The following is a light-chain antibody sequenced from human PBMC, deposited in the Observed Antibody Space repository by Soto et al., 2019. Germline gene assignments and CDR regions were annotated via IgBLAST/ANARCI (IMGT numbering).Light chain of an antibody. CDR2: EVI. Sequence: QSVLTQPPSASGSPGQSVTISCAGTSSDVGGYNLVSWYQQHPGKAPKLMIYEVIKRPSGVPDRFSGSKSGNTASLTVSGLHAEDEADYYCRSYSGSDNFVVFGVGTKGTVL. CDR1: SSDVGGYNL. V-gene: IGLV2-8*01. J-gene: IGLJ2*01. CDR3: RSYSGSDNFVV.